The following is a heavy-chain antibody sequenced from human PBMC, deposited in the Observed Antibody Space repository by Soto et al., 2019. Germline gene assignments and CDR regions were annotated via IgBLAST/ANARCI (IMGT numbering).Heavy chain of an antibody. V-gene: IGHV1-8*01. CDR3: ARERSYGHDY. D-gene: IGHD5-18*01. J-gene: IGHJ4*02. CDR1: GYTFTSYD. CDR2: MNPNSGNT. Sequence: EASVKVSCKASGYTFTSYDINWVRQATGQGLEWMGWMNPNSGNTVYAQKFQGRVTMTRNTSISTAYMELSSLRSEDTAVYYCARERSYGHDYWGQGTLVTVSS.